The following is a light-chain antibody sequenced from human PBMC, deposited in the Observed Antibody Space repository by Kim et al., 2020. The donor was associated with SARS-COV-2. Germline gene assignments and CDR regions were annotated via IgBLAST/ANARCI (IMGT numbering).Light chain of an antibody. CDR3: QQYNSAPYS. V-gene: IGKV1-5*03. Sequence: SESVGDRVSSTCRASQTIVTWLAWYQQKPGKPPRLLIYLASSLETGVPSRFSGSGYGTEFTLTISDLQPDDFATYYCQQYNSAPYSFGQGTKLEI. CDR1: QTIVTW. J-gene: IGKJ2*03. CDR2: LAS.